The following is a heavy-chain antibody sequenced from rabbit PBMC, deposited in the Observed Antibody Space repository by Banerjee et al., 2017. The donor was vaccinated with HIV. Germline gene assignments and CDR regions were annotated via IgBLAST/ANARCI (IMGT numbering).Heavy chain of an antibody. CDR1: GSDISSNA. Sequence: QEQLVESGGGLVQPEGSLTLTCKASGSDISSNAMCWVRQAPGKGLELIACIYSSNGDKWYASWVNGRFTISRSTSLNTVDLQMTSLTAADTATYFCARDYAGYIGYGYYFNLWGPGTLVTVS. J-gene: IGHJ4*01. CDR3: ARDYAGYIGYGYYFNL. V-gene: IGHV1S47*01. D-gene: IGHD7-1*01. CDR2: IYSSNGDK.